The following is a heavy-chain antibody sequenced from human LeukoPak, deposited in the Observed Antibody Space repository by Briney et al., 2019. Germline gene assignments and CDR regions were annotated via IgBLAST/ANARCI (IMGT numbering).Heavy chain of an antibody. V-gene: IGHV4-4*02. Sequence: SGTLSLTCAVSGGSISSSNWWSWVRQPPGKGLEWIGEIYHSGSTNYNPSLKSRVTISVDKSKNQFSLKLSSVTAADTAVYYCAKKNRRIAAAPFDYWGQEPLVPVPP. D-gene: IGHD6-6*01. CDR3: AKKNRRIAAAPFDY. CDR2: IYHSGST. J-gene: IGHJ4*02. CDR1: GGSISSSNW.